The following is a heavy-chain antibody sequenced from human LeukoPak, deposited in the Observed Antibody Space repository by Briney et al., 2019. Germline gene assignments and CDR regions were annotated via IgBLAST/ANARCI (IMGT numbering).Heavy chain of an antibody. Sequence: GGSLRLSCAASGFTFSSYEVNWVRQAPGKVLEWVSYISSSGSTIYYADSVKGRFTISRDNAKNSLYLQMNSLRAEDTAVYYCAELGITMIGGVWGKGTTVTISS. CDR3: AELGITMIGGV. CDR2: ISSSGSTI. D-gene: IGHD3-10*02. V-gene: IGHV3-48*03. CDR1: GFTFSSYE. J-gene: IGHJ6*04.